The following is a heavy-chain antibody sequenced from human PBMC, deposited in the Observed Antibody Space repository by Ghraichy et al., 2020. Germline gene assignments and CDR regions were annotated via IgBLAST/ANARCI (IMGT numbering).Heavy chain of an antibody. D-gene: IGHD3-22*01. CDR1: GFTFSSYS. CDR2: ISSRSSYI. J-gene: IGHJ4*02. Sequence: LSLTCAASGFTFSSYSMNWVRQAPGKGLEWVSSISSRSSYIYYADSVKGRFTISRDNAKDSLYLQMNSLRAEDTAVYYCARGHDDSSGYYYPGDYWGQGTLVTVSS. V-gene: IGHV3-21*01. CDR3: ARGHDDSSGYYYPGDY.